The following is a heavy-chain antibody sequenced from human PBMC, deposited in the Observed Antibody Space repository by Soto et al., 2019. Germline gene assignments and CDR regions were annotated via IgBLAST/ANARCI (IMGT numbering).Heavy chain of an antibody. CDR3: ARGNRALGIAARLSPRPHDAFDI. V-gene: IGHV1-69*13. CDR1: GGTFSSYA. Sequence: GASVKVSCKASGGTFSSYAISWVRQAPGQGLEWMGGIIPIFGTANYAQKFQGRVTITADESTSTAYMELSSLRSEDTAVYYCARGNRALGIAARLSPRPHDAFDIWGQGTMVTVS. D-gene: IGHD6-6*01. CDR2: IIPIFGTA. J-gene: IGHJ3*02.